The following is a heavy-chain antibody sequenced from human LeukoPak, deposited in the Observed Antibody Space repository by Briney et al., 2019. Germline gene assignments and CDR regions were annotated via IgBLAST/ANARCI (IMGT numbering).Heavy chain of an antibody. CDR3: AKRSVVIRVILVGFHKEAYYFDS. Sequence: GGSLRLSCAVSGITLSNYGMSWVRQAPGKGLEWVAGISDSGGRTNYADSVKGRFTISRDNPKNTLYLQMNSLRAGDTAVYFCAKRSVVIRVILVGFHKEAYYFDSWGQGALVTVSS. J-gene: IGHJ4*02. CDR2: ISDSGGRT. V-gene: IGHV3-23*01. CDR1: GITLSNYG. D-gene: IGHD3-22*01.